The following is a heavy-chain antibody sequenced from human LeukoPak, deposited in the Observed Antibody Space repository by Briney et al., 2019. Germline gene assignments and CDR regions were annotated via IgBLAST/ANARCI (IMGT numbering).Heavy chain of an antibody. CDR3: ARDTGWYFDL. D-gene: IGHD4-17*01. CDR2: ITGDGSST. J-gene: IGHJ2*01. CDR1: GFTFSGYW. Sequence: GGSLRLSCAASGFTFSGYWMHWVRQVPGKGLVWVSRITGDGSSTTYADSVKGRFTISRDNAKNTVFLQMISLRAEDTAVYYCARDTGWYFDLWGRGTLVTVSS. V-gene: IGHV3-74*01.